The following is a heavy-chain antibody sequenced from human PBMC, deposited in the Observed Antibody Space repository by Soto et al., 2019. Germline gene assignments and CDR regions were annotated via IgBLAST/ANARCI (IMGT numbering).Heavy chain of an antibody. CDR2: TRNKGHSYAT. J-gene: IGHJ4*02. CDR3: VAYISGYVH. Sequence: GGSLRLSCAASEFSLSDHSMDWVRQAPGKGLEWVGRTRNKGHSYATEYAASVKGRFSISRDDSQNSLYLQMDSLKTEDTAVYYCVAYISGYVHWGQGTLVTVSS. CDR1: EFSLSDHS. D-gene: IGHD5-12*01. V-gene: IGHV3-72*01.